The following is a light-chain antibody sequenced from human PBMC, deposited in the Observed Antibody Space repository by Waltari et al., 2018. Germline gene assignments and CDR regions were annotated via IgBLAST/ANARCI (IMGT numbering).Light chain of an antibody. CDR1: SGHRSHV. CDR2: GNSDGSH. J-gene: IGLJ3*02. V-gene: IGLV4-69*01. CDR3: QTGGHGTWV. Sequence: QLVLTQSPPASASLGASVKLTCTLSSGHRSHVIAWHQPQPEKGPRYLLKGNSDGSHSKGDGIPDRFSGSSSGAERYLTISSLQSEDEADYYCQTGGHGTWVFGGGTKLTVL.